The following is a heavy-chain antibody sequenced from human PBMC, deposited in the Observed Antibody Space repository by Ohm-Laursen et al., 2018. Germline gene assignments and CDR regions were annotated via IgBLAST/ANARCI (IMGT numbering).Heavy chain of an antibody. CDR1: GDSISSSSYH. CDR2: IYYSGTT. V-gene: IGHV4-39*01. CDR3: ARHSSRPFWSSLI. D-gene: IGHD3-3*01. Sequence: SETLSLTCTVSGDSISSSSYHWGWIRQPPGKGLEWIGSIYYSGTTYYNPSLKSRVTISVDTSKKQFSLNLSSVTAADTAVYYCARHSSRPFWSSLIWGQGTMVTVSS. J-gene: IGHJ3*02.